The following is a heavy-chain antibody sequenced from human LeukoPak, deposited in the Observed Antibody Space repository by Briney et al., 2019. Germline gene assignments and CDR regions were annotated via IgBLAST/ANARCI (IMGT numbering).Heavy chain of an antibody. CDR1: GGSISSGGYY. CDR2: IYHSGST. CDR3: ARYARGGSSPFDY. Sequence: SETLSLTCTVSGGSISSGGYYWSWIRQPPGKGLEWIGYIYHSGSTYYNPSLKSRVTISVDRSKNQFSLKLSSVTAADTAVYYRARYARGGSSPFDYWGQGTLVTVSS. D-gene: IGHD6-6*01. J-gene: IGHJ4*02. V-gene: IGHV4-30-2*01.